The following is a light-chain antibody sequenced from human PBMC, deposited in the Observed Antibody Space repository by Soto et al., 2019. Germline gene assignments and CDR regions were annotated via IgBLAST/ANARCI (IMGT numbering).Light chain of an antibody. V-gene: IGKV3-20*01. CDR3: QQYGSSIIT. CDR1: QSVSSSY. Sequence: EIVLTQSPGTLSLSPGERATLSCRARQSVSSSYLAWYQHKPGQAPGLLIYGASSRATGIPDMFIGSGSGTDFTLTISRLEPEDFAVYYCQQYGSSIITFGQGTRLEI. J-gene: IGKJ5*01. CDR2: GAS.